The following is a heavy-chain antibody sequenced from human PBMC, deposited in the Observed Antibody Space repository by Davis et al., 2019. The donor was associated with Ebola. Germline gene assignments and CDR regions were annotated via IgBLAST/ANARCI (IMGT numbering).Heavy chain of an antibody. D-gene: IGHD3-10*01. V-gene: IGHV1-18*04. Sequence: ASVQVSCKASGYTFTGYYMHWVRQAPGQGLEWMGWLSAYNGNTNYAQKLQGRVTMTTDKSTSTAYMELRSLRSDDTAVYYCARDITMVRGGWFDPWGQGTLVTVSS. J-gene: IGHJ5*02. CDR1: GYTFTGYY. CDR2: LSAYNGNT. CDR3: ARDITMVRGGWFDP.